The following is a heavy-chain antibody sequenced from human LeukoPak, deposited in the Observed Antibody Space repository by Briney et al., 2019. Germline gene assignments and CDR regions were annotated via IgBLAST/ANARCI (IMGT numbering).Heavy chain of an antibody. CDR1: GFTFSNYA. CDR3: AKDFSSPYYYYGTDV. D-gene: IGHD6-13*01. Sequence: GGSLRLSCAASGFTFSNYAMTWVRQAPGKGLEWVSAISGGGGSTYYADSVRGRFTISRDNSKNTLYLQMNSLRAEDTAVYYCAKDFSSPYYYYGTDVWGQGTTVTVSS. V-gene: IGHV3-23*01. J-gene: IGHJ6*02. CDR2: ISGGGGST.